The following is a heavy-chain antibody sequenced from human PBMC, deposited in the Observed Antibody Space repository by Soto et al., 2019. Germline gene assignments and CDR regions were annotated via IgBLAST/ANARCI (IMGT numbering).Heavy chain of an antibody. J-gene: IGHJ4*02. D-gene: IGHD3-10*01. CDR3: AKEDYYGSGSSTFDY. CDR1: GFTFSSYG. CDR2: ISYDGSNK. V-gene: IGHV3-30*18. Sequence: PGGSLRLSCAASGFTFSSYGMHWVRQAPGKGLEWVAVISYDGSNKYYADSVKGRFTISRDNSKNTLYLQMNSLRAEDTAVYYCAKEDYYGSGSSTFDYWGQGTLVTVSS.